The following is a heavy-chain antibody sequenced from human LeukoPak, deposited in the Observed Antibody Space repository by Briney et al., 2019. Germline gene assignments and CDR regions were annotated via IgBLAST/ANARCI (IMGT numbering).Heavy chain of an antibody. J-gene: IGHJ4*02. D-gene: IGHD6-6*01. V-gene: IGHV3-48*03. CDR2: ISSSGSTI. CDR3: AGGGRSSSAY. Sequence: GGSLRLSCAASGFIFSTYEMLWVRQAPGKGLEWISYISSSGSTIYYADSVKGRFTISRDNAKNSLYLQMNTLRVEDTAVYYCAGGGRSSSAYWGRGPLVTVSS. CDR1: GFIFSTYE.